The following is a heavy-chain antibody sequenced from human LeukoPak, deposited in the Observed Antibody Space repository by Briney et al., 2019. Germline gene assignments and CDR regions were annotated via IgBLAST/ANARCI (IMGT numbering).Heavy chain of an antibody. Sequence: GGSVKDSRKASLGTFSSYAISSVRQAPGQGLEWMGGINPIFGTANNAQKFQGRVTITADKSTSTAYMELSSLRSEDTAVYYCAVYSSTLYYYYGMDVWGKGTTVTVSS. V-gene: IGHV1-69*06. CDR3: AVYSSTLYYYYGMDV. CDR1: LGTFSSYA. J-gene: IGHJ6*04. D-gene: IGHD6-13*01. CDR2: INPIFGTA.